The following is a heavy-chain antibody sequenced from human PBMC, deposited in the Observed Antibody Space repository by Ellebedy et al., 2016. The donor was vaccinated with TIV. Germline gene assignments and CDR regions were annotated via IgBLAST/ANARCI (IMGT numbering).Heavy chain of an antibody. Sequence: PGGSLRLSCSASGFTFSSYAMHWVRQAPGKGLEHLSTISTNGGSTFYVDSEKGRFTISRDNSKNTLYLQMSSLRPEDTAVYYCVKEYGPPSLFDYWGQGTLVTVSS. J-gene: IGHJ4*02. V-gene: IGHV3-64D*06. CDR2: ISTNGGST. D-gene: IGHD3-10*01. CDR1: GFTFSSYA. CDR3: VKEYGPPSLFDY.